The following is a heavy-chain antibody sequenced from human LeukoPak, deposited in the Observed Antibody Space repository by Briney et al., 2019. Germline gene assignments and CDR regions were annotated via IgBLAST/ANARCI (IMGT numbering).Heavy chain of an antibody. CDR1: GGTFRSYA. D-gene: IGHD5-18*01. CDR3: AIDQGYRYGYGDFDY. V-gene: IGHV1-69*13. Sequence: ASVKVSCKASGGTFRSYAISWVRQAPGQGLEWMGGIIPIFGTANYAQKFQGRVTITADESTSTAYMERSSMRSEDTAVYYCAIDQGYRYGYGDFDYWGQGTLVTVSS. J-gene: IGHJ4*02. CDR2: IIPIFGTA.